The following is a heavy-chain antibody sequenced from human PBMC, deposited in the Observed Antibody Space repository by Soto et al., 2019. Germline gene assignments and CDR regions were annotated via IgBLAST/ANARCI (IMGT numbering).Heavy chain of an antibody. V-gene: IGHV3-21*01. CDR3: ARDRQDIVVVPAAISFSYGMDV. J-gene: IGHJ6*02. D-gene: IGHD2-2*01. CDR2: ISSSSSRYI. CDR1: GFTFSSYS. Sequence: GGALRLSCAASGFTFSSYSMNWVRQAPGKGLEWVSSISSSSSRYIYYADAVKGRFTISRDNAKNSLYPQRNSLRAEDTAVYYCARDRQDIVVVPAAISFSYGMDVWGQGTTVTVSS.